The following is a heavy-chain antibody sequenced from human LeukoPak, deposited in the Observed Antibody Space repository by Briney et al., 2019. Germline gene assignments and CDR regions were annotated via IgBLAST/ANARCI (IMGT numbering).Heavy chain of an antibody. V-gene: IGHV1-18*01. CDR3: ARGHIRLYYYDSSGADAFDI. J-gene: IGHJ3*02. CDR1: GYTFTSYG. CDR2: ISAYNGNT. Sequence: APVKVSCKASGYTFTSYGISWVRQAPGQGLEWVGWISAYNGNTNYAQKLQGRVTMTTDTSTSTAYMELRSLRSDDTAVYYCARGHIRLYYYDSSGADAFDIWGQGTMVTVSS. D-gene: IGHD3-22*01.